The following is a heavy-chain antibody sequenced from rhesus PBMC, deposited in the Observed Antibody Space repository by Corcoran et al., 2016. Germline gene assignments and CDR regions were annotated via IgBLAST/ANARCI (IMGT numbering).Heavy chain of an antibody. V-gene: IGHV4-160*01. CDR2: IYGSGGST. J-gene: IGHJ6*01. CDR3: ARDLSTYGLDS. Sequence: QVQLQESGPGLVKPPETLSLTCAVSGCPSSRNYRTWIRQAHGKGLEWIGLIYGSGGSTDYNPSLKSRVTISTDTSKNQFSLKLSSVTAADTAVYYCARDLSTYGLDSWGQGVVVTVSS. CDR1: GCPSSRNY.